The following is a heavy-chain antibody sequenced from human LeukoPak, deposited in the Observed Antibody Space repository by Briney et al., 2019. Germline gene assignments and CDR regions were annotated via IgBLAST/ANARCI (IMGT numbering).Heavy chain of an antibody. J-gene: IGHJ4*02. D-gene: IGHD3-9*01. CDR2: IKQDGSEK. CDR3: ARDLVPYYDILTGYWGY. CDR1: GFTFSSYW. V-gene: IGHV3-7*01. Sequence: GGSLRLSCAASGFTFSSYWMSWVRQAPGKGLEWVANIKQDGSEKYYVDSVKGRFTISRDNAKNSLYLQMNSLRAEDTTVYYCARDLVPYYDILTGYWGYWGQGTLVTVSS.